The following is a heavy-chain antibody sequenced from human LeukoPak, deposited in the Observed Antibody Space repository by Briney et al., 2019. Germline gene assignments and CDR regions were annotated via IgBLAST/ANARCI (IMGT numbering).Heavy chain of an antibody. CDR1: GYTFTGYY. D-gene: IGHD2-2*01. J-gene: IGHJ5*02. CDR2: INPNSGGT. V-gene: IGHV1-2*02. CDR3: ARGAGYCSSTSCYYNWFDP. Sequence: ASVTVSCKASGYTFTGYYMHWVRQAPGQGLEWMGWINPNSGGTNYAQKFQGRVTMTRDTSISTAYMELSRLRSDDTAVYYCARGAGYCSSTSCYYNWFDPWGQGTLVTVSS.